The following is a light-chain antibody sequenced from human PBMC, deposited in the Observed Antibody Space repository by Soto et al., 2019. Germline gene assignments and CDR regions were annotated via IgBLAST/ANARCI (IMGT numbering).Light chain of an antibody. CDR3: QQRDNWPRT. CDR1: QSVSNY. Sequence: EIVLTQSPATLSLSPGDIATLSCRASQSVSNYLAWFQQKPGQPPRLLIYGVSNRATGIPARFSGSGSGTDLTLTIDSLEPEDSAVYYCQQRDNWPRTFGQGTKVEIK. CDR2: GVS. J-gene: IGKJ2*01. V-gene: IGKV3-11*01.